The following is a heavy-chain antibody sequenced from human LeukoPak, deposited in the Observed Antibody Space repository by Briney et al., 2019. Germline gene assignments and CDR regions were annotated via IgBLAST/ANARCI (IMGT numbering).Heavy chain of an antibody. D-gene: IGHD6-19*01. J-gene: IGHJ4*02. CDR3: ARGRLRGYSSGWYYDY. Sequence: PSETLSLTCTVSGGSISSGGYYWSWIRQHPGKGLEWIGYIYYSGSTYYNPSLKSRVTISVDTSKNQFSLKLSSVTAADTAVYYCARGRLRGYSSGWYYDYWGQGTLVTVSS. CDR2: IYYSGST. V-gene: IGHV4-31*03. CDR1: GGSISSGGYY.